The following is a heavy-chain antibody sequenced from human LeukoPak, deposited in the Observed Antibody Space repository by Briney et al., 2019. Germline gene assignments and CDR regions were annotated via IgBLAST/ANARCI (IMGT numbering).Heavy chain of an antibody. J-gene: IGHJ5*02. D-gene: IGHD3-9*01. V-gene: IGHV4-34*01. CDR1: GGSFSGYY. CDR2: INHSGST. Sequence: SETLSLTCAVYGGSFSGYYWSWIRQPPGKGLEWIGEINHSGSTNYNPSLKSRVTISVDTSKNQFSLKLSSVTAADTAVYYCARAISFWSIRYRRDQYNWFDPWGQGTLVTVSS. CDR3: ARAISFWSIRYRRDQYNWFDP.